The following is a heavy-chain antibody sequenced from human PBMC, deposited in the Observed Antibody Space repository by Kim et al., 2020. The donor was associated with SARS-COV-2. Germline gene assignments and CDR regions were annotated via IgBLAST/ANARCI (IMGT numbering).Heavy chain of an antibody. CDR2: INHSGST. V-gene: IGHV4-34*01. Sequence: SETLSLTCAVYGGSFSGYYWSWIRQPPGKGLEWIGEINHSGSTNYNPSLKSRVTISVDTSKNQFSLKLSSVTAADTAVYYCVRASSSWYGNRKYYFDYWG. D-gene: IGHD6-13*01. CDR1: GGSFSGYY. CDR3: VRASSSWYGNRKYYFDY. J-gene: IGHJ4*01.